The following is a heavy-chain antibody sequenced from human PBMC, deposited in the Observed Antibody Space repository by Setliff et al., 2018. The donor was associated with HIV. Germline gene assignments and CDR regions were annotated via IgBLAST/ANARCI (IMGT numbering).Heavy chain of an antibody. V-gene: IGHV1-3*01. Sequence: ASVKVSCKASGYTFTYYAIHWLRQAPGHRLQWMGWINSGNGNTKYSQKFQGRVTITKDTSASTVYMELTSLRSEDTAVYYCARGGTYYYDSSGYFIPGKYWGQGSLVTVSS. CDR1: GYTFTYYA. J-gene: IGHJ4*02. CDR3: ARGGTYYYDSSGYFIPGKY. CDR2: INSGNGNT. D-gene: IGHD3-22*01.